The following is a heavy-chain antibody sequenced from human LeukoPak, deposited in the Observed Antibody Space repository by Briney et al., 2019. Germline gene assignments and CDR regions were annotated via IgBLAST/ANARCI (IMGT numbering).Heavy chain of an antibody. CDR1: GYTFTSYG. CDR3: AREFYYGSSGGMDV. Sequence: ASVKVSCKASGYTFTSYGISWVRQAPGQGLEWMGWISAYNGNTNYAQKLQGRVTMTTDTSTSTAYMELRSLRSADTAVYYCAREFYYGSSGGMDVWGQGTTVTVSS. CDR2: ISAYNGNT. V-gene: IGHV1-18*01. D-gene: IGHD3-10*01. J-gene: IGHJ6*02.